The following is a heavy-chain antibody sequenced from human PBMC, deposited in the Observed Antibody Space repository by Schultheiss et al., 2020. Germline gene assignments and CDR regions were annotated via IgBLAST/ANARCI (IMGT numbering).Heavy chain of an antibody. V-gene: IGHV1-46*01. J-gene: IGHJ6*02. CDR3: ARDKKGDGSGIYGMDV. D-gene: IGHD3-10*01. CDR1: GYTFTGYY. Sequence: ASVKVSCKASGYTFTGYYMHWVRQAPGQGLEWMGIINPSGSSTIYAQKFQGRVTMTRDTSTSTVYMELSSLRSEDTAVFYCARDKKGDGSGIYGMDVWGQGTTVTVSS. CDR2: INPSGSST.